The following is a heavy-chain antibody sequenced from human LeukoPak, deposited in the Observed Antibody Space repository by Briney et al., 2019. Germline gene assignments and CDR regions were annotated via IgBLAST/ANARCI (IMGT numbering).Heavy chain of an antibody. V-gene: IGHV4-30-4*07. CDR3: ARPPTVTNWYFDL. J-gene: IGHJ2*01. Sequence: SETLSLTCAVSGGSISSGGYSWSWIRQPPGKGLEWIGYIYYSGSTHYNPSLKSRVTISVDTSKNQFSLKLSSVTAADTAVYYCARPPTVTNWYFDLWGRGTLVTVSS. D-gene: IGHD4-17*01. CDR1: GGSISSGGYS. CDR2: IYYSGST.